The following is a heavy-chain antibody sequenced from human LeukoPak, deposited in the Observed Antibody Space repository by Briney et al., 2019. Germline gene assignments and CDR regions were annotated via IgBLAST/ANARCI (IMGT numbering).Heavy chain of an antibody. CDR2: INPNSGGT. V-gene: IGHV1-2*02. D-gene: IGHD6-13*01. Sequence: ASVEVSCKASGYTFTGYYMHWVRQAPGQGLEWMGWINPNSGGTNYAQKFQGRVTMTRDTSISTAYMELSRLRSDDTAVYYCARDPPRWSTGSSWYEFDYWGQGTLVTVSS. J-gene: IGHJ4*02. CDR1: GYTFTGYY. CDR3: ARDPPRWSTGSSWYEFDY.